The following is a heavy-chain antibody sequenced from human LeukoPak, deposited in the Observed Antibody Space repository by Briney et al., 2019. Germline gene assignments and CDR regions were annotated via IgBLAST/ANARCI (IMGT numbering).Heavy chain of an antibody. Sequence: PGGSLRLSCAASGFTFSTHDFHWVRQVTGRGLEWVSAIGAGHDTYYPVSVEGRFTISRQNARNSLYLQMNSLRADDTAVYYCAREKPDTVTAGWSFDFWGRGTLVTVSS. D-gene: IGHD4-17*01. CDR3: AREKPDTVTAGWSFDF. CDR2: IGAGHDT. CDR1: GFTFSTHD. J-gene: IGHJ2*01. V-gene: IGHV3-13*01.